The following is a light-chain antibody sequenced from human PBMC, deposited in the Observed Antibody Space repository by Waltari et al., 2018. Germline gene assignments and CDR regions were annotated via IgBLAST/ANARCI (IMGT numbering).Light chain of an antibody. CDR2: DAS. V-gene: IGKV3-11*01. Sequence: EIVLTQSPAPLSLSPGDRATHSCRASQSIGTFLAWLQQKPGQAPSLLIYDASYRATDNPARFSGAGSGTDFTLTISSLEPEDFAVYFCQQRSDWPRTFGQGTRVEIK. CDR1: QSIGTF. J-gene: IGKJ1*01. CDR3: QQRSDWPRT.